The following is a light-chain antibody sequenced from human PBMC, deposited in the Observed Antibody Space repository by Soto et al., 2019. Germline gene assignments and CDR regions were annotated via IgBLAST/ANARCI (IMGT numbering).Light chain of an antibody. CDR3: AAWDDSLSGYV. CDR1: SSNIGSNY. V-gene: IGLV1-47*01. Sequence: QSALTQPPSASGTPGQRVTISCSGSSSNIGSNYVYWYQQLPGTAPKLLIYRNNQRPSGVPDRFSGSKSGTPASLAISGLRSEDEADYYCAAWDDSLSGYVFGTGTKVTVL. J-gene: IGLJ1*01. CDR2: RNN.